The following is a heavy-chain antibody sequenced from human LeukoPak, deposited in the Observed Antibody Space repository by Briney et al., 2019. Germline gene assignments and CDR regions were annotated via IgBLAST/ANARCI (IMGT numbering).Heavy chain of an antibody. CDR1: GYTFTGYY. V-gene: IGHV1-46*01. Sequence: ASVKVSCKASGYTFTGYYMHWVRQAPGQGLEWMGIINPDGVTTSYAQKFQGRVTMTRDTSTSTVYMELSSLTSEDTAVYYCARGLPIDYWGQGTLVTVSS. CDR2: INPDGVTT. J-gene: IGHJ4*02. CDR3: ARGLPIDY.